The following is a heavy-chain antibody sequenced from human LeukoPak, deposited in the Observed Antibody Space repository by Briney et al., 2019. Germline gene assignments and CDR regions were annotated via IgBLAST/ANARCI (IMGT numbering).Heavy chain of an antibody. CDR1: GYSISSGYY. Sequence: SETLSLTCAVSGYSISSGYYWGWIRQPPGKGLEWIGSIYHSGSTYYNPSLKSRVTISVDTSKNQFSLKLSSVTAADTAVYYCARDSQITIFGVTKDYFDIWGQGTMVTVSS. CDR2: IYHSGST. J-gene: IGHJ3*02. CDR3: ARDSQITIFGVTKDYFDI. V-gene: IGHV4-38-2*02. D-gene: IGHD3-3*01.